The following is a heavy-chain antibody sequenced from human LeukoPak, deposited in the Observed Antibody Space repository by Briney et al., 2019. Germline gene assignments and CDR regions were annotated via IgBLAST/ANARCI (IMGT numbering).Heavy chain of an antibody. CDR3: ARVRVYYYDSSLDAFDI. V-gene: IGHV1-46*01. Sequence: ASVKVSCKASGYTFTNYHMNWVRQAPGQGLEWMGIINPSGGSTTNAQKFQGRVIMTRDMSTSTVYMELSSLRSEDTAVYYCARVRVYYYDSSLDAFDIWGQGTMVTVSS. CDR1: GYTFTNYH. CDR2: INPSGGST. J-gene: IGHJ3*02. D-gene: IGHD3-22*01.